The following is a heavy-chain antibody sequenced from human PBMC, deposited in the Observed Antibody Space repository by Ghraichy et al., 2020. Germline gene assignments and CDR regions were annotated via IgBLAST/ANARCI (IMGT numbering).Heavy chain of an antibody. CDR2: ISAYNGNT. CDR1: GYTFTSYG. Sequence: ASVKVSCKASGYTFTSYGISWVRQAPGQGLEWMVWISAYNGNTNYAQKLQGRVTMTTDTSTSTAYMELRSLRSDDTAVYYCARDDAVVVPAAIDAFDIWGQGKMVTVSS. D-gene: IGHD2-2*01. J-gene: IGHJ3*02. CDR3: ARDDAVVVPAAIDAFDI. V-gene: IGHV1-18*01.